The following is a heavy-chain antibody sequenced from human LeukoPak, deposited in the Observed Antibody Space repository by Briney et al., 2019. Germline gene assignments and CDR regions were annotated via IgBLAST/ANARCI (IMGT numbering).Heavy chain of an antibody. Sequence: PGGSLRLSCAASGFTFSSYEMNWVRQAPGKGLEWVSYISSSGCTIYYADSVKGRFTISRDNAKNSLYLQMNSLRAEDTAVYYCARGGSCSGGSCSNWFDPWGQGTLVTVSS. CDR3: ARGGSCSGGSCSNWFDP. D-gene: IGHD2-15*01. CDR2: ISSSGCTI. J-gene: IGHJ5*02. CDR1: GFTFSSYE. V-gene: IGHV3-48*03.